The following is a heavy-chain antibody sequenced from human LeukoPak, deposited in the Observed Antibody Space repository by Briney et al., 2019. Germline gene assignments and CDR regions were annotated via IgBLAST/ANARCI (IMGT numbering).Heavy chain of an antibody. CDR2: INHSGST. J-gene: IGHJ4*02. D-gene: IGHD3/OR15-3a*01. CDR1: GGSFSGYY. CDR3: ARFTTGYYTLDY. V-gene: IGHV4-34*01. Sequence: SETLSLTCAVYGGSFSGYYWSWIRQPPGKGLEWIGEINHSGSTNYNPSLKSRVTISVDTSKNQFSLKLSSVTAADTAVYYCARFTTGYYTLDYWGQGTLVTVSP.